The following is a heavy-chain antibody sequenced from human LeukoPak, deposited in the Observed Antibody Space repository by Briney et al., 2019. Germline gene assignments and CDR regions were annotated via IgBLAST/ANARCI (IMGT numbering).Heavy chain of an antibody. J-gene: IGHJ6*03. CDR3: ARGAKKGVVVPAAMGYYYYYYYYMDV. CDR2: IYYSGST. CDR1: GGSISSYY. D-gene: IGHD2-2*01. Sequence: SETLSLTCTVSGGSISSYYWSWIRQPPGKGLEWIGYIYYSGSTNYNPSLKSRVTISVDTSKNQFSLKLSSVTAADTAVYYCARGAKKGVVVPAAMGYYYYYYYYMDVWGKGTTVTVSS. V-gene: IGHV4-59*12.